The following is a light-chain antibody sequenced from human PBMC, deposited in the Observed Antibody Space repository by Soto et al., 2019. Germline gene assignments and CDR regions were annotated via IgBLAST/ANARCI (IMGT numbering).Light chain of an antibody. CDR3: QVWDSSSDHYV. CDR1: DIASKS. V-gene: IGLV3-21*02. J-gene: IGLJ1*01. CDR2: DDN. Sequence: SYELSQPPSGSVAPGQTASISCGGNDIASKSVHWSQQKPGQAPVLVVYDDNDRPSGIPERFSGSNSGDTATLTISRVEAGDEADYYCQVWDSSSDHYVFGSGTKVTVL.